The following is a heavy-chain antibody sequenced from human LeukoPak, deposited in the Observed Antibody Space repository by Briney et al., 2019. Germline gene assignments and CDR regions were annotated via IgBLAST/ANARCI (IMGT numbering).Heavy chain of an antibody. CDR2: INPNSGGT. CDR3: AREGYGGLRRYFDY. V-gene: IGHV1-2*06. CDR1: GYTFTGYY. J-gene: IGHJ4*02. Sequence: SVKVSCKASGYTFTGYYMHWVRQAPGQGLEWMGRINPNSGGTNYAQKFQGRVTMTRDTSISTAYMELSWLRSDDTAVYYCAREGYGGLRRYFDYWGQGTLVTVSS. D-gene: IGHD4-23*01.